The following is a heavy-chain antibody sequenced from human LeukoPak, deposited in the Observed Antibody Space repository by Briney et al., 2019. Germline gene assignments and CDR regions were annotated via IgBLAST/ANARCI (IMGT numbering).Heavy chain of an antibody. CDR2: VYPGDSDT. Sequence: GESLKISCKGSGYSFTSYWIGWVRQMPGKGLEWMGIVYPGDSDTRYSPSFQGQVTISADKSISTAYLQWSSLKASDTAMYYCARPYCSSTSCPLDDAFDIWGQGTMVTVSP. D-gene: IGHD2-2*01. CDR3: ARPYCSSTSCPLDDAFDI. J-gene: IGHJ3*02. V-gene: IGHV5-51*01. CDR1: GYSFTSYW.